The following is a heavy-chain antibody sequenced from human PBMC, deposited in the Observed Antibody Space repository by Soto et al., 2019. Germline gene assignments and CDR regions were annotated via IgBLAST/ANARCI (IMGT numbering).Heavy chain of an antibody. CDR3: ARVTAAAGTQYYYYGMDV. V-gene: IGHV1-69*13. J-gene: IGHJ6*02. CDR2: IIPIFGTA. Sequence: GASVKVSCKASGGTFSSYAISWVRQAPGQGLEWMGGIIPIFGTANYAQKFQGRVTITADESTSTAYMELSSLRSEDTAVYYCARVTAAAGTQYYYYGMDVWGQGTTVTVYS. D-gene: IGHD6-13*01. CDR1: GGTFSSYA.